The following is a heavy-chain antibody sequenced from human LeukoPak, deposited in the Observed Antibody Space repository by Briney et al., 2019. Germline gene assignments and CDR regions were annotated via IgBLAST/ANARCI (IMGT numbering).Heavy chain of an antibody. CDR1: GGSISSYY. D-gene: IGHD3-10*01. V-gene: IGHV4-59*01. CDR2: IYYNGST. CDR3: ARGGDYYGSGSYIQTDYYGMDV. Sequence: SETLSLTCTVSGGSISSYYWSWIRQPPGKGLEWIGYIYYNGSTNYNPSLKSRVTISVDTSKNQFSLKLSSMTAADTAVYYCARGGDYYGSGSYIQTDYYGMDVWGQGTTVTVSS. J-gene: IGHJ6*02.